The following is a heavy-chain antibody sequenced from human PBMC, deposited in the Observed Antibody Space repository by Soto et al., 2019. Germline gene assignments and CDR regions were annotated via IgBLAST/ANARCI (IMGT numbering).Heavy chain of an antibody. Sequence: QVQLVQSGAEVKKPGSSVNVSCKASGGTFSSYAISWVRQAPGQGLEWMGGIIPIFGTANYAQKFQGRVTITADESTSTASMGLSSLRSEDTAVYYCARGYSSNGYPGWYFDLWGGGTLVTVSS. CDR1: GGTFSSYA. J-gene: IGHJ2*01. D-gene: IGHD6-13*01. CDR2: IIPIFGTA. V-gene: IGHV1-69*01. CDR3: ARGYSSNGYPGWYFDL.